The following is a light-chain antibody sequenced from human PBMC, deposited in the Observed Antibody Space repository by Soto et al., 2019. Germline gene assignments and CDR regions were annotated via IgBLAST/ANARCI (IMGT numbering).Light chain of an antibody. V-gene: IGLV2-8*01. CDR2: EVI. CDR3: NSYAGSNNGV. CDR1: SSDVGGYNY. J-gene: IGLJ3*02. Sequence: QSVLTQPPSASGSPGQSVTISCTGTSSDVGGYNYVSWYQQHPGKAPKLMIYEVIKRPSGVPDRFSGSKSGNTASLTVSGLQAEDEADYYCNSYAGSNNGVFGGGTKLTVL.